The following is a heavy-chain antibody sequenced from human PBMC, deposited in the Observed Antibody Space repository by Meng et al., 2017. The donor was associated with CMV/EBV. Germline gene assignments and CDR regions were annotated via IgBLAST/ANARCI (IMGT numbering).Heavy chain of an antibody. Sequence: ASGSSCSDYYMSWIRQAPGKGLEWVSYISSSGSTIYYADSVKGRFTISRDNAKNSLYLQMNSLRAEDTAVYYCARGGAARLRGWIDPWGQGTLVTVSS. J-gene: IGHJ5*02. D-gene: IGHD6-6*01. CDR2: ISSSGSTI. V-gene: IGHV3-11*01. CDR1: GSSCSDYY. CDR3: ARGGAARLRGWIDP.